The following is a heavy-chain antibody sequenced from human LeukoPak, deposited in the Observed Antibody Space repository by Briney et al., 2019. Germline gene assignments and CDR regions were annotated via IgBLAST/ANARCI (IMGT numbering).Heavy chain of an antibody. Sequence: SETLSLTCNVSGGSIGSYHWTWLRQPPGRGLEWIGYIYYSGSTNYSPSLESRVSISVDTSKNQFSLRLNSVTAADTAIYYCARGRARDGSYPWFDSWGQGTLVTVSS. J-gene: IGHJ5*01. CDR2: IYYSGST. D-gene: IGHD3-10*01. CDR1: GGSIGSYH. V-gene: IGHV4-59*01. CDR3: ARGRARDGSYPWFDS.